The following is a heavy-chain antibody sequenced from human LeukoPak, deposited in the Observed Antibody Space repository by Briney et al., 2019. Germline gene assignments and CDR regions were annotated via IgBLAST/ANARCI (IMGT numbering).Heavy chain of an antibody. J-gene: IGHJ4*02. CDR3: ARTYYYGSGSGRIFDY. CDR1: GYTFTSYD. V-gene: IGHV1-8*01. CDR2: MNPNSGNT. D-gene: IGHD3-10*01. Sequence: ASVKVSCKASGYTFTSYDINWVRQATGQGLEWMGWMNPNSGNTGYAQKFQGRVTMTRNTSISTAYMELSSLRSEDTAVYYCARTYYYGSGSGRIFDYWGQGTLVTVSS.